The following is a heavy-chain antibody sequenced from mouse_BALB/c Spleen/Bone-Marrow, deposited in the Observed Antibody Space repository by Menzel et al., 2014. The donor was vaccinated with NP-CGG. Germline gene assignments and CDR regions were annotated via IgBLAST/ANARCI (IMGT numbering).Heavy chain of an antibody. Sequence: VKLMESGAELAKPGAPVKMSCKASGYTFTNYWMHWVKQRPGQGLEWIGYINPSTGYTDYNQKFKDKATLTADKSSSTAYMQLSSLTSEDSAVYYCARSYGNYVDYWAKAPLSQSPQ. J-gene: IGHJ2*01. CDR1: GYTFTNYW. CDR3: ARSYGNYVDY. CDR2: INPSTGYT. D-gene: IGHD2-1*01. V-gene: IGHV1-7*01.